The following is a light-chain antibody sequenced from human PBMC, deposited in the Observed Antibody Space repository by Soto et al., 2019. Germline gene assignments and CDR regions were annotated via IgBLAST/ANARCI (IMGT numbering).Light chain of an antibody. CDR3: QQYNSSPWT. V-gene: IGKV1-5*01. CDR1: QSIKTW. Sequence: DIPMTQSPSTLSASVGDRVTITCRASQSIKTWLAWYQLKPGRAPKLLIYDASSLESGVPSSFSGSGSGTEFTLTISSLQTDDFATYHCQQYNSSPWTFGQGTKVEIK. CDR2: DAS. J-gene: IGKJ1*01.